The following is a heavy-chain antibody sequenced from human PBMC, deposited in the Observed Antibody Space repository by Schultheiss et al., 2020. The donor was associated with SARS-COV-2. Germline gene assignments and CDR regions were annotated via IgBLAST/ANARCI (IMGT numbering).Heavy chain of an antibody. Sequence: GESLKISCAASGFTFSSYAMSWVRQAPGKGLEWVSAISGSGGSTYYADSVKGRFTISRDNSKNTLYLQMNSLRAEDTAVYYCAKVEPSIAAPFDYWGQGTLVTVSS. D-gene: IGHD6-6*01. V-gene: IGHV3-23*01. CDR1: GFTFSSYA. CDR2: ISGSGGST. J-gene: IGHJ4*02. CDR3: AKVEPSIAAPFDY.